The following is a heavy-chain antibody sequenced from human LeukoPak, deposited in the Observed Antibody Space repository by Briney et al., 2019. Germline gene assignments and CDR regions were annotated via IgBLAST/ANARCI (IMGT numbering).Heavy chain of an antibody. CDR3: ARDMPGVRFLEWFE. CDR1: GFTFSSYS. J-gene: IGHJ4*02. D-gene: IGHD3-3*01. CDR2: ISSSSSSTI. Sequence: GGSLRLSCAASGFTFSSYSMNWVRQAPGKGLEWVSYISSSSSSTIYYADSVKGRFTISRDNAKNSLYLQMNSLRAEDTAVYYCARDMPGVRFLEWFEWGQGTLVTVSS. V-gene: IGHV3-48*01.